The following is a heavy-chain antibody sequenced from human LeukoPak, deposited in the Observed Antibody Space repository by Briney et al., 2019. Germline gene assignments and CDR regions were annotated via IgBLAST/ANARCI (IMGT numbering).Heavy chain of an antibody. CDR1: GFTFSGYS. CDR3: AREGAVAGDY. D-gene: IGHD6-19*01. Sequence: GGSLRLSCAASGFTFSGYSMNWVRQAPGKGLEWVSSISSSSSYIYYADSVKGRFTISRDNAKNSLYLQMNSLRAEDTAVYYCAREGAVAGDYWGQGTLVTVSS. CDR2: ISSSSSYI. J-gene: IGHJ4*02. V-gene: IGHV3-21*01.